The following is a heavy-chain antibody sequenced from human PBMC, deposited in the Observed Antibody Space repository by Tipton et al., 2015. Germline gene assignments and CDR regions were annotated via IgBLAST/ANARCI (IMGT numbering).Heavy chain of an antibody. Sequence: TLSLTCTVSDGSVNSANYYWSWIRQPPGKGLEWIGYISYSGSTHYNPSFKSRVAISVDTSKNQFSLTLNSVTAADTAVYYCARDLEHGMDVWGQGTTVTVSS. J-gene: IGHJ6*02. V-gene: IGHV4-61*01. CDR2: ISYSGST. D-gene: IGHD5-24*01. CDR1: DGSVNSANYY. CDR3: ARDLEHGMDV.